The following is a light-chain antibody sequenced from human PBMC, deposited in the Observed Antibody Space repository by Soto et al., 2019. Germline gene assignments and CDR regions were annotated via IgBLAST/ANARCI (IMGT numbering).Light chain of an antibody. Sequence: PGERATLSCRASKNVRINLAWYKQKPGQAPRLLIYVAPTRAPGIPARFSGRGSGTEFIRTISSLQSEDFAVYYGQQYDDWPETFGQGTKVDIK. CDR1: KNVRIN. CDR2: VAP. J-gene: IGKJ1*01. CDR3: QQYDDWPET. V-gene: IGKV3-15*01.